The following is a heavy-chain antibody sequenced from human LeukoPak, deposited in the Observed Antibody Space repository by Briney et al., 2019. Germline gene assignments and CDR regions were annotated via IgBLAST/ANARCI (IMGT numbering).Heavy chain of an antibody. CDR2: INHSGST. Sequence: SETLSLTCAVYGGSFSGYYWSWIRQPPGKGLEWIGEINHSGSTNYNPSLKSRVTISVDTSKNQFSLRVKSVTATDTAVYFCARLDCSSASCSGSWGQGILVTVSS. J-gene: IGHJ4*02. CDR3: ARLDCSSASCSGS. V-gene: IGHV4-34*01. D-gene: IGHD2-2*01. CDR1: GGSFSGYY.